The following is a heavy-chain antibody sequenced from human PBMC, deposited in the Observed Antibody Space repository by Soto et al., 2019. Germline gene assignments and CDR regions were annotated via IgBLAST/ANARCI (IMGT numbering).Heavy chain of an antibody. CDR2: VNPILSMS. D-gene: IGHD3-10*01. J-gene: IGHJ4*02. Sequence: QVQLVQSGAEVQSAGSSVKVSCKASGDTFNFYSINWVRQAPGLGLEWVGRVNPILSMSNYAQSFQGRVTMTADKSKVTAYMELRSLRSADTASYYCARNYGSGYRAFDSWGQGALVTVS. CDR3: ARNYGSGYRAFDS. CDR1: GDTFNFYS. V-gene: IGHV1-69*02.